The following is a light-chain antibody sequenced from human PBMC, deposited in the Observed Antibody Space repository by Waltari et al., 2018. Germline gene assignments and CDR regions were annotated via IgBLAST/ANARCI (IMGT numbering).Light chain of an antibody. J-gene: IGKJ2*01. CDR3: QHYDNIPHT. Sequence: DVQMTQAPSSLSASVGDRVTITCQASEDIEIHLNWYQQKPGKAPKLLIYDAVKLETEVPIRFGGSRSRTDFTFTISSLQPEDIAKYYCQHYDNIPHTFGQGTKLEIK. V-gene: IGKV1-33*01. CDR2: DAV. CDR1: EDIEIH.